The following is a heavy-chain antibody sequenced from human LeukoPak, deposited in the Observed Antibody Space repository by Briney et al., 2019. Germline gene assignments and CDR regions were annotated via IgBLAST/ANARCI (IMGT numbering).Heavy chain of an antibody. J-gene: IGHJ4*02. V-gene: IGHV4-39*07. CDR1: DDSISSNSYY. D-gene: IGHD4-17*01. CDR3: ARVPTVTFFDY. CDR2: IYYSGST. Sequence: PSETLSLTCTVSDDSISSNSYYWGWIRQPPGKGLEWIGTIYYSGSTYYNPSLKSRVTISVDTSKNQFSLKLSSVTAADTAVYYCARVPTVTFFDYWGQGTLVTVSS.